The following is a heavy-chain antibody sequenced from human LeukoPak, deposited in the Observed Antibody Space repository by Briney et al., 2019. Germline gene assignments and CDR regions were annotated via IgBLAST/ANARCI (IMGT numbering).Heavy chain of an antibody. V-gene: IGHV4-59*06. Sequence: PSETLSLTCTVSGGSISSYYWSWIRQHPGKGLEWIGYIYYSGSTYYNPSLKSRVTISVDTSKNQFSLKLSSVTAADTAVYYCARDGVGYDSSGYYGYYYYGMDVWGQGTTVTVSS. J-gene: IGHJ6*02. D-gene: IGHD3-22*01. CDR3: ARDGVGYDSSGYYGYYYYGMDV. CDR2: IYYSGST. CDR1: GGSISSYY.